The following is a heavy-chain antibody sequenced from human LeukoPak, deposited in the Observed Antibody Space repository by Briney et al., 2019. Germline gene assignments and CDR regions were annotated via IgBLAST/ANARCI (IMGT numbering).Heavy chain of an antibody. CDR2: ISSSSTI. J-gene: IGHJ4*02. CDR1: GFTFSSYS. V-gene: IGHV3-48*04. Sequence: PGGSLRLSCAASGFTFSSYSMNWVRQAPGKGLEWVSYISSSSTIYYADSVKGRFTISRDNAKNSLYLQMNSLRAEDTAVYYCAREPGTSSGSGWSLGDDYWGQGTLVTVSS. D-gene: IGHD6-19*01. CDR3: AREPGTSSGSGWSLGDDY.